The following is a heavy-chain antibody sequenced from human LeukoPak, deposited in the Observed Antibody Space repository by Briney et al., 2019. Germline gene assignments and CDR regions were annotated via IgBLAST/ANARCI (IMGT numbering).Heavy chain of an antibody. CDR3: AKVRDRLSSFYPAA. V-gene: IGHV1-2*02. J-gene: IGHJ4*02. CDR2: INPHSGGR. D-gene: IGHD6-13*01. CDR1: GYTFTDYF. Sequence: ASVKVSCKASGYTFTDYFIHWVRQAPGQGLEWMGWINPHSGGRNSAQKFQGRVTMTRDTSITTAYLELSGLTSDGTAMYYCAKVRDRLSSFYPAAWGQGTLVTVSS.